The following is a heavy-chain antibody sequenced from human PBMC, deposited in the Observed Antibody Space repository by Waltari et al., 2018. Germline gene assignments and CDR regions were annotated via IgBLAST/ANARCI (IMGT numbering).Heavy chain of an antibody. CDR1: GGSISSGSYY. CDR2: IYPSGST. D-gene: IGHD6-13*01. V-gene: IGHV4-61*09. CDR3: ARGVQQQGYYYYYGMDV. Sequence: QVQLQESGPGLVKPSQTLSLTCTVSGGSISSGSYYWSWIRQPAGKGLEWSGYIYPSGSTNYNPARKSRVTISVDTSKNQFARKLSSVTAADTAVYYCARGVQQQGYYYYYGMDVWGQGTTVTVSS. J-gene: IGHJ6*02.